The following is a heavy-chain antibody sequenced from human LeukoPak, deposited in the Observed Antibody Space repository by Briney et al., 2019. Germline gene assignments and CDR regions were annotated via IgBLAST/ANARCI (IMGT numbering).Heavy chain of an antibody. CDR3: CSFYSSSGYRGRYSMDV. V-gene: IGHV4-38-2*02. CDR1: GSSISSSYF. D-gene: IGHD6-13*01. CDR2: IYHSGIT. Sequence: PSETLSLTCTVSGSSISSSYFWGGIRQPPGKGLEWIGSIYHSGITYYTSSLKSRVTISVDTSKNQFSLRLNSVTAADTAVYYCCSFYSSSGYRGRYSMDVWGQGTTVTVSS. J-gene: IGHJ6*02.